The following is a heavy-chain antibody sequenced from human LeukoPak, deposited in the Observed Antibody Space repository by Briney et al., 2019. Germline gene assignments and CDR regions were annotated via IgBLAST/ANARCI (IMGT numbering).Heavy chain of an antibody. CDR1: GGSISSSSCY. V-gene: IGHV4-39*02. CDR2: IYYSGST. J-gene: IGHJ4*02. CDR3: ARDPAMVFFDY. Sequence: PSETLSLTCTVSGGSISSSSCYWGWIRQPPGKGREWIGSIYYSGSTYYNPSLTSRVTISVDTSKNQFSLKLSSVTAADTAVYYCARDPAMVFFDYWGQGTLVTVSS. D-gene: IGHD5-18*01.